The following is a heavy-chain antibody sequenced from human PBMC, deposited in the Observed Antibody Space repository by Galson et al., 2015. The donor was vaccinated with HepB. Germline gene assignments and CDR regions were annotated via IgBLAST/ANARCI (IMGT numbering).Heavy chain of an antibody. CDR3: VRDAGRYCSGASCYPGYYY. Sequence: SVKVSCKASGYTFTNYDINWMRQATGQGLEWMGWISTYNGNTKYAQKFQGRVTMTTDTSTSTAYMDLRSLRSDDTAVYYCVRDAGRYCSGASCYPGYYYWGLGTLFTVSS. CDR1: GYTFTNYD. V-gene: IGHV1-18*01. CDR2: ISTYNGNT. J-gene: IGHJ4*02. D-gene: IGHD2-15*01.